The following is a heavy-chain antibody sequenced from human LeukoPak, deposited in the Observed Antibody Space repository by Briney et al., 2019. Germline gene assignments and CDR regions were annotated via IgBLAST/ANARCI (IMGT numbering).Heavy chain of an antibody. J-gene: IGHJ3*02. Sequence: GGSLRLSCAASGFTFSSYWMSWVRQAPGKGLEWVANIKQDGSEKYYVDSMKGRFTISRDNAKNSLYLQMNSLRAEDTAVYYCARDWRDSSGKFPNDAFDIWGQGTMVTVSS. D-gene: IGHD3-22*01. V-gene: IGHV3-7*01. CDR3: ARDWRDSSGKFPNDAFDI. CDR2: IKQDGSEK. CDR1: GFTFSSYW.